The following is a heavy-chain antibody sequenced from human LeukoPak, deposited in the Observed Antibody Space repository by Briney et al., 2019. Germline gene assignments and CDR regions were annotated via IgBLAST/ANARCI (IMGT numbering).Heavy chain of an antibody. D-gene: IGHD6-13*01. CDR2: IIPNSGGT. V-gene: IGHV1-2*02. Sequence: GASVKVSCRSSGYTFTGYYLHWVRQAPGQGLEWMGWIIPNSGGTNYAQKFQGRVTMTRDTSTSTAYMDLSRLRSDDTAVYYCARGGAAPEGYWFFDLWGRGTLVTVSS. CDR1: GYTFTGYY. CDR3: ARGGAAPEGYWFFDL. J-gene: IGHJ2*01.